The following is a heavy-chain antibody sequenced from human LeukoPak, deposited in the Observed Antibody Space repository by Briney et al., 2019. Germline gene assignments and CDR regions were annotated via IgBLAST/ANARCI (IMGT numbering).Heavy chain of an antibody. CDR2: INAGNGNT. Sequence: GASVKVSCKASGYTFTSYAMHWVRQAPGQRLEWMGWINAGNGNTKYSQKFQGRVTITRDTSASTAYMELSSLRSEDTAVYYCARDGCSSTSCYFFDYWGQGTLVTASS. CDR3: ARDGCSSTSCYFFDY. J-gene: IGHJ4*02. D-gene: IGHD2-2*01. V-gene: IGHV1-3*01. CDR1: GYTFTSYA.